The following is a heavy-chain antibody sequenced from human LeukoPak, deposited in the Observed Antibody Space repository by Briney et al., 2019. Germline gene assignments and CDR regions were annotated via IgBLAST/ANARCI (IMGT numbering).Heavy chain of an antibody. Sequence: ASVKVSCKASGYTFTGYYMHWVRQAPGQGLEWMGWINPNSGDTNYAQKFQGRVTMTRDTSISTAYMELSRLRSDDTAVYYCARGHCGGDCYPFDYWGQGTLVTVSS. V-gene: IGHV1-2*02. CDR2: INPNSGDT. CDR1: GYTFTGYY. J-gene: IGHJ4*02. D-gene: IGHD2-21*02. CDR3: ARGHCGGDCYPFDY.